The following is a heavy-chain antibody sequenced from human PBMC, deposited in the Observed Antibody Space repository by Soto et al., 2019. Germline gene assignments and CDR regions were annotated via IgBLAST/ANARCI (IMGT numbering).Heavy chain of an antibody. J-gene: IGHJ4*02. CDR1: GGTSTRYA. Sequence: QERLVQSGAEVRKPGSSVKVSCKVTGGTSTRYAINWVRQAPGQGLERTGGIVPMFGRSKYAQKFQGRVTVTADTSTNIAYMELRSLRSEDTAVYSCNRGSEYDFWSGYLWGQGTLVSVSS. V-gene: IGHV1-69*06. D-gene: IGHD3-3*01. CDR3: NRGSEYDFWSGYL. CDR2: IVPMFGRS.